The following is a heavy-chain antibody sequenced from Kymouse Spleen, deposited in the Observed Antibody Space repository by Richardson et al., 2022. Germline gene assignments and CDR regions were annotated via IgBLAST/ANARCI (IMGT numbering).Heavy chain of an antibody. V-gene: IGHV4-34*01. J-gene: IGHJ6*02. Sequence: QVQLQQWGAGLLKPSETLSLTCAVYGGSFSGYYWSWIRQPPGKGLEWIGEINHSGSTNYNPSLKSRVTISVDTSKNQFSLKLSSVTAADTAVYYCAGRLEQPYYYYGMDVWGQGTTVTVSS. CDR3: AGRLEQPYYYYGMDV. CDR2: INHSGST. CDR1: GGSFSGYY. D-gene: IGHD1-1*01,IGHD1-20*01,IGHD1-7*01.